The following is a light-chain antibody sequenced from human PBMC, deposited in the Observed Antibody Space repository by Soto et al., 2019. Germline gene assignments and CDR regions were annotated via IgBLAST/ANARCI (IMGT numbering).Light chain of an antibody. CDR3: QQYKSWPPLT. V-gene: IGKV3-15*01. CDR2: GAS. J-gene: IGKJ4*01. CDR1: QSISDN. Sequence: DIVMTQSPAILSVSLGERATLSCLASQSISDNLAWYQQRSGQAPRLLIYGASTRATGVPARFSGIGSGTEFTLTISSLQSDDFAIYYCQQYKSWPPLTFGGATKVE.